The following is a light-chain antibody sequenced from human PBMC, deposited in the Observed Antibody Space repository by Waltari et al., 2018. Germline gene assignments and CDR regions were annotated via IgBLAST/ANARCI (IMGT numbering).Light chain of an antibody. V-gene: IGLV2-14*03. J-gene: IGLJ3*02. CDR3: SSYTSSSTLV. CDR1: SSDVGGYNY. Sequence: QSALTQPASVSGSPGQSLTISCTGTSSDVGGYNYFSWYQPHPGKAPKLMIYDVSNRPSGVSNRFSGSKSGNTASLTISGLQAEDEADYHCSSYTSSSTLVFGGGTKLTVL. CDR2: DVS.